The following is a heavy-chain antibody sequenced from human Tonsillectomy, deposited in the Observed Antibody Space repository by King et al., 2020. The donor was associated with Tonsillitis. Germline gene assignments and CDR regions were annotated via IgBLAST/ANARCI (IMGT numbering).Heavy chain of an antibody. CDR2: MFHTGSS. V-gene: IGHV4-59*02. CDR1: GGSVNSYH. D-gene: IGHD3-10*01. CDR3: ARVSGFDSGSRSFDY. J-gene: IGHJ4*02. Sequence: QLQESGPGLVKPSETLSLTSTVSGGSVNSYHWSWIRQSPGKGLEWIGHMFHTGSSDYNPSLKSRVTISVDTSKNQFSLRVGSVTAADTAVYYCARVSGFDSGSRSFDYWGQGTLVIVSS.